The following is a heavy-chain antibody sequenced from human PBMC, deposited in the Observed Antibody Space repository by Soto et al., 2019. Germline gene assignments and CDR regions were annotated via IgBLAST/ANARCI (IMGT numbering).Heavy chain of an antibody. D-gene: IGHD4-17*01. Sequence: EVQLVESGGGLVQPGGSLRLSCAASGFTVSSNYMSWVRQAPGKGLEWVAVIYSGGSTYYADSVKGRFTISRDNSKNTLYLQMNSLRAEDTAVYYCARVGDYGGNDFDYWGQGNLVTVSS. CDR3: ARVGDYGGNDFDY. CDR2: IYSGGST. CDR1: GFTVSSNY. J-gene: IGHJ4*02. V-gene: IGHV3-66*01.